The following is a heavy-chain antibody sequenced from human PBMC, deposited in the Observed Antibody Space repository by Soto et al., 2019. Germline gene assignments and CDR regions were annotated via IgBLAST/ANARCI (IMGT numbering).Heavy chain of an antibody. D-gene: IGHD2-15*01. J-gene: IGHJ4*02. V-gene: IGHV1-46*01. CDR3: ARDPRGYCTGGRCYSLDH. Sequence: QVQLVQSGAEVKPPGASVRISCKASGYTFTSYFIHWVRQAPGEGLEWMGIINPSDGRATYARRFQRRVTMTRDTSTSTVYMELRSLRSEDTAVHYCARDPRGYCTGGRCYSLDHWGQGTLVTVSS. CDR2: INPSDGRA. CDR1: GYTFTSYF.